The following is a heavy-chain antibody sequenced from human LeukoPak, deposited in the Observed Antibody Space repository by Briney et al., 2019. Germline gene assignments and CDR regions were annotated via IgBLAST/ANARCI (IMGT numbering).Heavy chain of an antibody. J-gene: IGHJ4*02. Sequence: GGSLRLSCAASGFTFSSYGMHWVRQAPGKGLEWVAFIRYDGIVKYYADSVEGRFTISRDKSKNTLYLQMNSLRAEDTAVYYCAKDQAARETSLDTGAQGPLVTVSS. CDR1: GFTFSSYG. V-gene: IGHV3-30*02. D-gene: IGHD2-15*01. CDR2: IRYDGIVK. CDR3: AKDQAARETSLDT.